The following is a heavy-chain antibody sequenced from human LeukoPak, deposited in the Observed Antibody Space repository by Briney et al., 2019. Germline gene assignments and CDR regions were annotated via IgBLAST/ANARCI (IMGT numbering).Heavy chain of an antibody. J-gene: IGHJ5*02. CDR1: GFSLSTSGVG. D-gene: IGHD3-10*01. CDR2: IYWNDDK. Sequence: SGPTLVNPTQTLTLTCTFSGFSLSTSGVGVGWIRQPPGKALEWLALIYWNDDKRYSPSPKSRLTITKDTSKDQVVLTMTNMDPVDTATDYCAHSAVVRGVTHTNWFDPWGQGTLVTVSS. CDR3: AHSAVVRGVTHTNWFDP. V-gene: IGHV2-5*01.